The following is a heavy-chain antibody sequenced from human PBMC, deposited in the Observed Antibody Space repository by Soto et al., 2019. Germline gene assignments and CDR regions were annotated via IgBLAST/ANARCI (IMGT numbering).Heavy chain of an antibody. V-gene: IGHV1-69*13. CDR2: IIPIFGTA. D-gene: IGHD5-12*01. CDR3: ARDLDPGIESDSNPFDY. CDR1: GGTFSSYA. Sequence: SVKVSCKASGGTFSSYAISWVRQAPGQGLEWMGGIIPIFGTANYAQKFQGRVTITADESTSTAYMELSSLRSEDTAVYYCARDLDPGIESDSNPFDYWGQGTLVTVSS. J-gene: IGHJ4*02.